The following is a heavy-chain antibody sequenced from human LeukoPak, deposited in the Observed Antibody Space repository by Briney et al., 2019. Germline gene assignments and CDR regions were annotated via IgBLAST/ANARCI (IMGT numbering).Heavy chain of an antibody. J-gene: IGHJ4*02. CDR3: ARGKWELPFDY. CDR2: ISYDGSNK. V-gene: IGHV3-30-3*01. Sequence: GGSLRLSCAASGFTFSSYAMHWVRRAPGKGLEWVAVISYDGSNKYYADSVKGRFTISRDNSKNTLYLQMNSLRAEDTAVYYCARGKWELPFDYWGQGTLVTVSS. D-gene: IGHD1-26*01. CDR1: GFTFSSYA.